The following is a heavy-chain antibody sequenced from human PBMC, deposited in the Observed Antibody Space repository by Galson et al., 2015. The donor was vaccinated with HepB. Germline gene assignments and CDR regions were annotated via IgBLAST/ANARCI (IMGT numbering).Heavy chain of an antibody. Sequence: SLRLSCAASGFTLNNASMNWVRQAPGMGLEWVGRIKSKSDGETTDYAAPVKGRFTISRDDSKNRIYLQMNSLKTEDAAVYYCPTHVNYSRYWSCLDPWGQGTLVTVSS. CDR2: IKSKSDGETT. J-gene: IGHJ5*02. D-gene: IGHD6-13*01. CDR3: PTHVNYSRYWSCLDP. CDR1: GFTLNNAS. V-gene: IGHV3-15*07.